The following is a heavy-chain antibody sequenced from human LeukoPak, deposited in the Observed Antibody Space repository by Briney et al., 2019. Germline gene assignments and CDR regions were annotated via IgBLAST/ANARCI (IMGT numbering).Heavy chain of an antibody. V-gene: IGHV3-48*01. CDR2: ISSSSSTI. CDR3: ARDGSGSYHYYYYMDV. Sequence: GGSLRLSCAASGFTFSSYSMNWVRQAPGNGLEWVSYISSSSSTIYYADSVKGRFTISRDNAKNSLYLQMNSLRAEDTAVYYCARDGSGSYHYYYYMDVWGKGTTVTVSS. D-gene: IGHD1-26*01. CDR1: GFTFSSYS. J-gene: IGHJ6*03.